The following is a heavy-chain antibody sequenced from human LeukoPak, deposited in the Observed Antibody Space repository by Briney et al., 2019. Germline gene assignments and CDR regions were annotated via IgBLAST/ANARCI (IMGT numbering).Heavy chain of an antibody. CDR2: VDPEDGKI. CDR3: AADSVAAKPPDN. D-gene: IGHD6-19*01. CDR1: VYTFSDCY. V-gene: IGHV1-69-2*01. J-gene: IGHJ4*02. Sequence: ATVKISCKASVYTFSDCYVHWVKQAPGKGLEWMGRVDPEDGKIIYAEKFQGRVTMTADMSTDTAYMELRSLRSEDTAVYYCAADSVAAKPPDNWGQGTLVTVSS.